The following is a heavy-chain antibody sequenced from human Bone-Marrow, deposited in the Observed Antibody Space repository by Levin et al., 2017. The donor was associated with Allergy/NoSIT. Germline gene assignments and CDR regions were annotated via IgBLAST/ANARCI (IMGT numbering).Heavy chain of an antibody. D-gene: IGHD6-13*01. CDR3: VRDEGRYSTSLYVGNRFDY. J-gene: IGHJ4*02. CDR2: IRGDIGQT. V-gene: IGHV1-18*01. Sequence: ASVKVSCKASGYNFMNFGISWVRQAPGQGLEWMGWIRGDIGQTNSAQNLQDRVTFTTDTSTSTAYMELRSLRPDDTAVYYCVRDEGRYSTSLYVGNRFDYWGQGTLVTVSS. CDR1: GYNFMNFG.